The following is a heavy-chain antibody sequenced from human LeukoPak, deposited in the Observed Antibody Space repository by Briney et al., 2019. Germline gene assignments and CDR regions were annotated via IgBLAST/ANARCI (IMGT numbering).Heavy chain of an antibody. D-gene: IGHD6-13*01. J-gene: IGHJ4*02. CDR2: ISGSGGST. CDR1: GFTFSSYA. CDR3: AITVAGFTNFDY. V-gene: IGHV3-23*01. Sequence: GGSLRLSCAASGFTFSSYAMSWVRQAPGKGLEWVSAISGSGGSTYYADSVKGRFTISRDNSKNTLYLQMNSLRAEDTAVYYCAITVAGFTNFDYWGQGTLVTVSS.